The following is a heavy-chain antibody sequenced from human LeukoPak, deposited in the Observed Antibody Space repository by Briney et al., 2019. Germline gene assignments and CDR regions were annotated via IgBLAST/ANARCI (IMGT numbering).Heavy chain of an antibody. CDR1: GGSFSGYY. CDR3: ARRVRAFDY. CDR2: INHSGST. V-gene: IGHV4-34*01. J-gene: IGHJ4*02. Sequence: SETLSHTCAVYGGSFSGYYWSWIRQPPGKGLEWIGEINHSGSTNYNPSLKSRVTISVDTSKNQFSLKLSSVTAADTAVYYCARRVRAFDYWGQGTLVTVSS.